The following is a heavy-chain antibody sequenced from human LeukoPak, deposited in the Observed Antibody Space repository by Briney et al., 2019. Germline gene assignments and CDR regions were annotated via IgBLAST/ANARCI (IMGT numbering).Heavy chain of an antibody. CDR1: GGSFSGYY. Sequence: PSETLSLTCAVYGGSFSGYYWSWIRHPPGKGLEWIGEINHSGSTNYNPSLKSRVTISVDTSKNQFSLKLSSVTAADTAVYYCARGSTLLWFGELLSWFDPWGQGTLVTVSS. V-gene: IGHV4-34*01. D-gene: IGHD3-10*01. J-gene: IGHJ5*02. CDR3: ARGSTLLWFGELLSWFDP. CDR2: INHSGST.